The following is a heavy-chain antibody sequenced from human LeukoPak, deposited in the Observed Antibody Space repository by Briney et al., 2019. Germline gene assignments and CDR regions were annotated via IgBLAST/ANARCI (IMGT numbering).Heavy chain of an antibody. CDR1: GFTFSSYW. CDR2: IKQDGSEK. CDR3: ARVGSAYYYDSSGYPAAWAFDI. V-gene: IGHV3-7*01. Sequence: GGPLRLSCAASGFTFSSYWMSWVRQAPGKGLKGVANIKQDGSEKYYVDSVKGRFTISRDNAKNSLYLQMNSLRAEDTAVYYCARVGSAYYYDSSGYPAAWAFDIWGQGTMVTVSS. D-gene: IGHD3-22*01. J-gene: IGHJ3*02.